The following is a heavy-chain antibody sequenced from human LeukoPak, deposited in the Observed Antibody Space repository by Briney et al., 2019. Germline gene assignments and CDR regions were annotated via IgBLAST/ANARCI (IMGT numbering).Heavy chain of an antibody. CDR3: ARPVEMATRGHY. D-gene: IGHD5-24*01. Sequence: GGSLRLSCAASGFTFSSYAVHWVRQGPGKGLEWVAVISYNGSNQYYADSVKGRFIISRDNSKNTLYLQMNSLRAEDTAVYYCARPVEMATRGHYWGQGTLVTVSS. CDR1: GFTFSSYA. J-gene: IGHJ4*02. V-gene: IGHV3-30-3*01. CDR2: ISYNGSNQ.